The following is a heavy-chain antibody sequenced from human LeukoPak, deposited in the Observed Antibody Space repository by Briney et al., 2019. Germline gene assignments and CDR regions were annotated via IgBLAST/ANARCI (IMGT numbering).Heavy chain of an antibody. CDR1: GYTFTDYY. CDR3: APSQTSSSFGNWFDP. D-gene: IGHD6-13*01. V-gene: IGHV1-69-2*01. Sequence: ASVKISCKASGYTFTDYYMHWVQQAPGKGLEWMGRVDPEDGETIYAEKFQGRVTITADTSTDTAYMELSSLRSEDTAAYYCAPSQTSSSFGNWFDPWGQGTLVTVSS. J-gene: IGHJ5*02. CDR2: VDPEDGET.